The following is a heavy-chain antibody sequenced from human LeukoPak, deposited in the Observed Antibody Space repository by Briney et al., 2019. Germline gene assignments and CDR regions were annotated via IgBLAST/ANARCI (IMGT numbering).Heavy chain of an antibody. D-gene: IGHD3-3*01. CDR3: ARARGWSGYERLDY. Sequence: ASVKVSCKASGGTFSSYAISWVRQAPGQGLEWMGGIIPIFGTANYAQKLQGRVTMTTDTSTSTAYMELRSLRSDDTAVYYCARARGWSGYERLDYWGQGTLVTVSS. J-gene: IGHJ4*02. V-gene: IGHV1-69*05. CDR1: GGTFSSYA. CDR2: IIPIFGTA.